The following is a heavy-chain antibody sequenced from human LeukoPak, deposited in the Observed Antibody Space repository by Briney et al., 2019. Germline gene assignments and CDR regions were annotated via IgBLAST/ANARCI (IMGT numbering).Heavy chain of an antibody. Sequence: ASVKVSCKASGYTFTSYYMYWVRQAPGQGLEWMGIINPSGGSTSYAQKFQGRVTMTRDTSTSTVYMELSSLRSEDTAVYYCARDSGITIFGVVPTPGWFDPWGQGTLVTVSS. CDR3: ARDSGITIFGVVPTPGWFDP. V-gene: IGHV1-46*01. D-gene: IGHD3-3*01. CDR2: INPSGGST. CDR1: GYTFTSYY. J-gene: IGHJ5*02.